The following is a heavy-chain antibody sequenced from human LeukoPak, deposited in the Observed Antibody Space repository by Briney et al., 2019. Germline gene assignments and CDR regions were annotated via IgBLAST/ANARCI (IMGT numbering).Heavy chain of an antibody. V-gene: IGHV3-21*01. CDR2: ISRSGGYI. CDR3: ARDQGGTYSFDY. Sequence: PGGSLRLPCAASGFTFNLYNMSWVRQAPGKGLEWVSSISRSGGYIFCADSLKGRFTISRDDAKNSLYLQMSSLRAEDTAVYYCARDQGGTYSFDYWGQGTLVTVSS. CDR1: GFTFNLYN. J-gene: IGHJ4*02. D-gene: IGHD1-26*01.